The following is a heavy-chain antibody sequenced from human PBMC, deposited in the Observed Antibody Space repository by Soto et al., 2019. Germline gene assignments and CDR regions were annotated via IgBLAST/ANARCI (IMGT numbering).Heavy chain of an antibody. V-gene: IGHV3-33*01. CDR2: IWYDGSNK. Sequence: GGSLRLSCAASGFTFSSYGMHWVRQAPGKGLEWAAVIWYDGSNKYYADSVKGRFTISRDNSKNTLYLQMNSLRAEDTAVYYCARDAVGATVYGMDVWGQGTTVTVSS. D-gene: IGHD1-26*01. CDR3: ARDAVGATVYGMDV. J-gene: IGHJ6*02. CDR1: GFTFSSYG.